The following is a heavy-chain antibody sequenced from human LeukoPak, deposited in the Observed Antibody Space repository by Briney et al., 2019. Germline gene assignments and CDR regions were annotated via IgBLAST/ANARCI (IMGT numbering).Heavy chain of an antibody. V-gene: IGHV4-59*01. J-gene: IGHJ6*02. CDR2: IYYSGST. D-gene: IGHD6-19*01. Sequence: SETLSLTCTVSGGSISSYYWSWIRQPPGKGLEWIGYIYYSGSTNYNPSLKSRVTISVDTPKNQFSLKLSSVTAADTAVYYCARGGSGWYATYYYYGMDVWGQGTTVTVSS. CDR3: ARGGSGWYATYYYYGMDV. CDR1: GGSISSYY.